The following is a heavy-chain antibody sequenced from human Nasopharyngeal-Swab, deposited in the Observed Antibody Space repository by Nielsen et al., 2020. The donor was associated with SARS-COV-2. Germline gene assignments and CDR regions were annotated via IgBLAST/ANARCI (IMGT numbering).Heavy chain of an antibody. D-gene: IGHD5-24*01. CDR2: IYPGNSDT. J-gene: IGHJ5*02. CDR3: ARRAARDGYNYEVDP. CDR1: GYSFANYW. Sequence: GESLKISCIGFGYSFANYWIGWVRQMPGKGLEWMGSIYPGNSDTRYSPAFHGQVTISADKSINTAYLQWSSLRASDTAMYYCARRAARDGYNYEVDPWGQGTLVSVSS. V-gene: IGHV5-51*01.